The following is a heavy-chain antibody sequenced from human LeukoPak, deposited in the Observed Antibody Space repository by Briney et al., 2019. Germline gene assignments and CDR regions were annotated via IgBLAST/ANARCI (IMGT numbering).Heavy chain of an antibody. Sequence: AGGSLRLSCAASGFTFSSYAMSWVRQAPGKGLEWVSAISGSGGSTYYADSVKGRFTISRDNSKNTLYLQMNSLRAEDTAVYYCAKVGTAAAAIYNWFDPWGQGTLVTVSS. CDR3: AKVGTAAAAIYNWFDP. D-gene: IGHD6-13*01. CDR2: ISGSGGST. V-gene: IGHV3-23*01. J-gene: IGHJ5*02. CDR1: GFTFSSYA.